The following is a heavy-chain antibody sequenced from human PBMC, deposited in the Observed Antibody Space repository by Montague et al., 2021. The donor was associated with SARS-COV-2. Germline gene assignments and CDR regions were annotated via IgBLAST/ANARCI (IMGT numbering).Heavy chain of an antibody. J-gene: IGHJ4*02. V-gene: IGHV3-74*01. Sequence: SLRLSCAASGFPLSSYWMHWVRQAPGKGLVWVAQINADGSSTNYADSVKGLFTISRDNAKNTLYLQMNSLRAEDTAVYYCTSLARMDYWGQGTLLTVSS. CDR1: GFPLSSYW. CDR3: TSLARMDY. CDR2: INADGSST. D-gene: IGHD2-15*01.